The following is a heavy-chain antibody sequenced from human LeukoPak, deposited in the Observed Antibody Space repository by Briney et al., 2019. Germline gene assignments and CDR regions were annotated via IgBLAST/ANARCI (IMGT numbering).Heavy chain of an antibody. CDR3: ARWYTSGGAFDI. D-gene: IGHD6-19*01. V-gene: IGHV1-8*01. J-gene: IGHJ3*02. CDR2: MKPNSGQT. CDR1: GYTFTSHD. Sequence: GASVKVSCKASGYTFTSHDINWVRQPTGQGLEWLGWMKPNSGQTGYAPKFQGRVTLTRDTSITTAYMELSGLRSEDTAIYYCARWYTSGGAFDIWGQGTMVTVTS.